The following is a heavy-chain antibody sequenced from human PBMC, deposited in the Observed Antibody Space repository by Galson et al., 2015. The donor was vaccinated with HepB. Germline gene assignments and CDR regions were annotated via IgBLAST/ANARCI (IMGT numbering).Heavy chain of an antibody. CDR1: GFIFSSYA. CDR3: ARGPGARRPYYNFGMDV. V-gene: IGHV3-30-3*01. CDR2: ISYDGSRE. J-gene: IGHJ6*02. D-gene: IGHD1-26*01. Sequence: SLRLSCAASGFIFSSYAMHWVRQAPGKGLDWVAIISYDGSREYYADSVKGRFTISRDNSKNTLYLQMNSLRTEDSAVYYCARGPGARRPYYNFGMDVWGQGTTVTASS.